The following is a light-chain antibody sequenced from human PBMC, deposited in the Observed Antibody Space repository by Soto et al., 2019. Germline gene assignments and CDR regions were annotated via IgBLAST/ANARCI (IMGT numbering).Light chain of an antibody. Sequence: IHMTQSPSSLSASVGDRVTITCRASQRITTYLNWYQQKPGKAPKLLISTAATLQGGVPSRFSGSGSGKYLPLTISTPHPKNFATYFCQKSNRTPYTFGQGTKLEIK. V-gene: IGKV1-39*01. CDR2: TAA. CDR3: QKSNRTPYT. CDR1: QRITTY. J-gene: IGKJ2*01.